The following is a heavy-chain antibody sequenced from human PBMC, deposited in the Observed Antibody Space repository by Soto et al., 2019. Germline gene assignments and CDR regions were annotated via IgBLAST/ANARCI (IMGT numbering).Heavy chain of an antibody. CDR2: INHSGST. D-gene: IGHD2-15*01. V-gene: IGHV4-34*01. CDR1: GGSFSGYY. Sequence: TLSLTCAVYGGSFSGYYWSWIRQPPGKGLEWIGEINHSGSTNYNPSLKSRVTISVDTSKNQFSLKLSSVTAADTAVYYCARGGRYCSGGSCYTPTYYYYYYMDVWGKGTTVTVSS. J-gene: IGHJ6*03. CDR3: ARGGRYCSGGSCYTPTYYYYYYMDV.